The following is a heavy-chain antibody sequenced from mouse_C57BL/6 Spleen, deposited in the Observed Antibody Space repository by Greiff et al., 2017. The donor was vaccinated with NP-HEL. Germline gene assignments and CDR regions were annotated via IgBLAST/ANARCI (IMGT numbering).Heavy chain of an antibody. J-gene: IGHJ1*03. CDR3: ARSDRMDGYDRYFDG. D-gene: IGHD2-2*01. CDR1: GYAFSSSW. Sequence: QVQLQQSGPELVKPGASVKISCKASGYAFSSSWMNWVKQRPGKGLEWIGRIYPGDGDTNYNGKFKGKATLTADKSSSTAYMQLSSLTSEDSAVYFCARSDRMDGYDRYFDGWGTGTTVTVAS. CDR2: IYPGDGDT. V-gene: IGHV1-82*01.